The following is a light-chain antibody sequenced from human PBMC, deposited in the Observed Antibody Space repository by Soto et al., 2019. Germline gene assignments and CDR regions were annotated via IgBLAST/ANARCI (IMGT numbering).Light chain of an antibody. V-gene: IGKV3D-15*01. CDR2: GAT. CDR1: QSVNIY. J-gene: IGKJ4*01. CDR3: QQYDDWLRLT. Sequence: EIVMTQSPATLSVSPGERATLSCRASQSVNIYLAWYQQKPGKAPRLLIFGATYRATGIPARFSGSGSGTEFNLTISSLQSEDFAVYFCQQYDDWLRLTFGGGTKVEIK.